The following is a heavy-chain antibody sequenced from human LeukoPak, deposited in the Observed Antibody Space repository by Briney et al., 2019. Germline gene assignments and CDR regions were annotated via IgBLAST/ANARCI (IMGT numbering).Heavy chain of an antibody. V-gene: IGHV4-39*01. D-gene: IGHD1-26*01. Sequence: SGTLSLTCTVSGGSISSSSYYWGWIRQPPGKGLEWIGSIYYSGSTYYNPSLKSRVTISVDTSKNQFSLKLSSVTAADTAVYYCARHRGLLNIVGASAFDYWGQGTLVTVSS. CDR1: GGSISSSSYY. CDR2: IYYSGST. J-gene: IGHJ4*02. CDR3: ARHRGLLNIVGASAFDY.